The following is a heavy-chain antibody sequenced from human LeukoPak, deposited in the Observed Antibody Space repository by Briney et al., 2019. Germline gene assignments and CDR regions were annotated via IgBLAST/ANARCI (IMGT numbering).Heavy chain of an antibody. D-gene: IGHD5-24*01. V-gene: IGHV3-74*01. CDR2: INSDGSST. CDR1: GFTFSSYW. CDR3: ARVRWLQPKYYFDY. Sequence: PGGSLRLSCAASGFTFSSYWMHWVRQAPGKGLVWVSRINSDGSSTSYADSVKGRFTISRDNAKDTLYLQMNSLRAEDTAVYYCARVRWLQPKYYFDYWGQGTLVTVSS. J-gene: IGHJ4*02.